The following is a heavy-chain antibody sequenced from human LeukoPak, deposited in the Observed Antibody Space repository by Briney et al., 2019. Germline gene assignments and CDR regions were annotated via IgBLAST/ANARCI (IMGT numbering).Heavy chain of an antibody. D-gene: IGHD3-16*01. Sequence: SETLSLTCTVSGGSISSYYWIWIRQPPGKGLEWIGYIHYSGSTNYNPSLKSRVTISVDTSKNQFSLRLSSVTAADTAVYYCARGWGYFDFWGQGTLLTVSS. V-gene: IGHV4-59*01. CDR2: IHYSGST. CDR1: GGSISSYY. CDR3: ARGWGYFDF. J-gene: IGHJ4*02.